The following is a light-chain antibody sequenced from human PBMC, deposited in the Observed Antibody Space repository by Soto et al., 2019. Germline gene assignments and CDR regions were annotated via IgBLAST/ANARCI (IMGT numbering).Light chain of an antibody. CDR2: GAS. J-gene: IGKJ1*01. CDR1: QSVSSN. Sequence: IVMTQSPATVSVSPGERVTLSCRARQSVSSNLAWYQQKPGQAPRLLMYGASTRATDIPVRFSGSGSGTEFTLTISSLQSEDFAVYYCQQYNDSPRTFGQGTKVDIK. CDR3: QQYNDSPRT. V-gene: IGKV3-15*01.